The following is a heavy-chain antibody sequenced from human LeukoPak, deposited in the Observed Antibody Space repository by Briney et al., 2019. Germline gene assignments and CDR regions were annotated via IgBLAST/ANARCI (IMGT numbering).Heavy chain of an antibody. D-gene: IGHD2-15*01. CDR2: VNPNSGGT. CDR3: AREFNGVVVVAATRSWFDP. CDR1: GYTFTGYY. Sequence: SVKVSCKASGYTFTGYYMHWVRQAPGQGLEWMGWVNPNSGGTNYAQKFQGRVTMTRDTSISTACMELSRLRSDDTAVYYCAREFNGVVVVAATRSWFDPWGQGTLVTVSS. V-gene: IGHV1-2*02. J-gene: IGHJ5*02.